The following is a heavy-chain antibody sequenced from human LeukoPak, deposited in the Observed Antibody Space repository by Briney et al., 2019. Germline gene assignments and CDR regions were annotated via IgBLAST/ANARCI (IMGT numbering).Heavy chain of an antibody. CDR2: IKEDGSEK. CDR1: GFTFSSYW. Sequence: GGSLRLSCAASGFTFSSYWMNWVRQAPGKGLEWVANIKEDGSEKYYVDSVKGRLTISRDNAKKSLYLQMNSLRDEDTAVYYCAREGIVGATEDWGQGTLVTVSS. J-gene: IGHJ4*02. CDR3: AREGIVGATED. D-gene: IGHD1-26*01. V-gene: IGHV3-7*01.